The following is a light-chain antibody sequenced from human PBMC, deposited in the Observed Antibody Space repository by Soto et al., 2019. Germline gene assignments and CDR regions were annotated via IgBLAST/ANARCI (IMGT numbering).Light chain of an antibody. CDR2: AAS. V-gene: IGKV1-39*01. J-gene: IGKJ1*01. CDR1: QNINTY. Sequence: DIQMTQSPSSLSSSVGDRVTITCLASQNINTYLNWYQQKPGKAPKLLIYAASALRSGVPSRFSGSGSGTDFTLTISSLQPEDCATYYCQLSHSTPLMFGQGTKVDI. CDR3: QLSHSTPLM.